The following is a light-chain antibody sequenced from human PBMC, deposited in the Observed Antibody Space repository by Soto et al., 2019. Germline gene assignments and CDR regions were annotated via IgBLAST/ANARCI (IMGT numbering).Light chain of an antibody. CDR3: MQARQTPWT. V-gene: IGKV2-28*01. Sequence: DIVMTQSPLSLPVTPGEPASISCRSSQSLLHSNGYYYLDWYLQKPGQSPQLLIYLGSNRASGVPDRFSGSGSGTDFTLKISRVEAEDVGVYYCMQARQTPWTFGQGTKVEIK. CDR1: QSLLHSNGYYY. J-gene: IGKJ1*01. CDR2: LGS.